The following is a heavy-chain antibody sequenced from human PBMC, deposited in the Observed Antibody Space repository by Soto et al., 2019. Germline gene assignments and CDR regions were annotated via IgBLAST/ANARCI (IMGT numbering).Heavy chain of an antibody. CDR3: ASWGPYYSYGPYDY. D-gene: IGHD5-18*01. CDR1: GGSFSGYY. CDR2: INHSGST. Sequence: SETLSLTCAVYGGSFSGYYWSWIRQPPGKGLEWIGEINHSGSTNYNPSLKSRVTISVDTSKNQFSLKLSSVTAADTAVYYCASWGPYYSYGPYDYWGQGTLVTVSS. V-gene: IGHV4-34*01. J-gene: IGHJ4*02.